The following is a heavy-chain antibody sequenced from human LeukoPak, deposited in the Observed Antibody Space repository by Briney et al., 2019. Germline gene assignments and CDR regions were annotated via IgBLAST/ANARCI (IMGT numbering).Heavy chain of an antibody. D-gene: IGHD3-10*01. Sequence: GGSLRLSCAASGFTFSSYSMNWVRQAPGKGLEWVSSISSSSSYIYYADSVKGRFTISRDNAKNPLYLQMNSLRAEDTAVYYCAGDTEGFGELSPYFDYWGQGTLVTVSS. CDR3: AGDTEGFGELSPYFDY. V-gene: IGHV3-21*01. J-gene: IGHJ4*02. CDR1: GFTFSSYS. CDR2: ISSSSSYI.